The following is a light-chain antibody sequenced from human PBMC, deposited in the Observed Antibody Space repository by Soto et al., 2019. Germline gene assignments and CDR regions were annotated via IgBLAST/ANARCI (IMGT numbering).Light chain of an antibody. J-gene: IGLJ3*02. CDR1: SSDVGGYNS. Sequence: QSALTQRASVSGSPGQSITISCTGTSSDVGGYNSVSWYQQHPGRAPHLMIYDVSFRPSGGSDRFSGSKSGNTACLTVYGRRADVDADYYCSSYARSNTRVFGGGTKLTVL. CDR3: SSYARSNTRV. V-gene: IGLV2-14*01. CDR2: DVS.